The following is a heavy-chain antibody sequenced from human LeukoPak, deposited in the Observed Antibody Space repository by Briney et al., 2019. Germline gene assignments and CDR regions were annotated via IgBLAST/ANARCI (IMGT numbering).Heavy chain of an antibody. Sequence: GGSLRLSCAASGFTFSSYAMHWVRQAPGKGLEWVAVISYDGSNKYYADSVKGRFTISGDKSKDTLYLQMNSLRPEDTAVYYCARGPGPIAGAKNPFDIWGQGTMVTVSS. J-gene: IGHJ3*02. CDR1: GFTFSSYA. CDR2: ISYDGSNK. V-gene: IGHV3-30*14. D-gene: IGHD1-26*01. CDR3: ARGPGPIAGAKNPFDI.